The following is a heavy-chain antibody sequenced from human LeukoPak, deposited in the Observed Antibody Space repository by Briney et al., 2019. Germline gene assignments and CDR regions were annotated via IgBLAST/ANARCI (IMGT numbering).Heavy chain of an antibody. CDR3: ARDGNYDSSGYYYSDY. J-gene: IGHJ4*02. CDR1: GYTFTSYG. CDR2: ISAYNGNT. Sequence: ASVKVSCKASGYTFTSYGISWVQQAPGQGLEWMGWISAYNGNTNYAQKLQGRVTMTTDTSTSTAYMELRSLRSDDTAVYYCARDGNYDSSGYYYSDYWGQGTLVTVSS. V-gene: IGHV1-18*01. D-gene: IGHD3-22*01.